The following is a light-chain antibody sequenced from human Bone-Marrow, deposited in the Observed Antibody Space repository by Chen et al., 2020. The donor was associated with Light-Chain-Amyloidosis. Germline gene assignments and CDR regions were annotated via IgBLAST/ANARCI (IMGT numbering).Light chain of an antibody. V-gene: IGLV8-61*01. CDR3: VLYVGSGIWV. CDR1: SGSVSTNYS. Sequence: QTVGTPEPSFSVSPGGTVTLTCGLSSGSVSTNYSPAWYQQTPGQAPRTLIYSTNTRSSGVPDRFSGSILGNKAALTITGAQADDESDYYCVLYVGSGIWVFGGGTKLTVL. J-gene: IGLJ3*02. CDR2: STN.